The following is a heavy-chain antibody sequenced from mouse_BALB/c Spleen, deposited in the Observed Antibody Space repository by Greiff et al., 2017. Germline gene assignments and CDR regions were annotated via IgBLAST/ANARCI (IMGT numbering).Heavy chain of an antibody. D-gene: IGHD3-2*01. V-gene: IGHV6-6*02. CDR1: GFTFSNYW. CDR2: IRLKSNNYAT. CDR3: TSRQLGLAWFAY. J-gene: IGHJ3*01. Sequence: DVQLQESGGGLVQPGGSMKLSCVASGFTFSNYWMNWVRQSPEKGLEWVAEIRLKSNNYATHYAESVKGRFTISRDDSKSSVYLQMNNLRAEDTGIYYCTSRQLGLAWFAYWGQGTLVTVSA.